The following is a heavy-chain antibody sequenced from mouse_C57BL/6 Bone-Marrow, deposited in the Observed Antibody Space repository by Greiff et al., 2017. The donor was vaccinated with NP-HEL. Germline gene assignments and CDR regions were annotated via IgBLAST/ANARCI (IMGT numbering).Heavy chain of an antibody. Sequence: QVQLQQSGPELVKPGASVKISCKASGYAFSSSWMNWVKQRPGKGLEWIGRIYPGDGDTNYNGKFKGKATLTADKSSSTAYMQLSSLTSEDSAVYFCARTGLDGPTDYFDVWGTGTTVTVSS. CDR2: IYPGDGDT. V-gene: IGHV1-82*01. CDR1: GYAFSSSW. CDR3: ARTGLDGPTDYFDV. D-gene: IGHD2-3*01. J-gene: IGHJ1*03.